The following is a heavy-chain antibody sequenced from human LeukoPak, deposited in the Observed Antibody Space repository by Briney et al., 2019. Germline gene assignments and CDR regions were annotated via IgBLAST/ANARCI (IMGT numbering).Heavy chain of an antibody. CDR3: ARAKDGYNYNLDY. Sequence: ASVKVSCKASGYTFTSYAMNWVRQAPGQGLEWMGWINTNTGNPTYAQGFTGRFVLSLATSVRTAYLQISSLKAEDTAVYYCARAKDGYNYNLDYWGQGTMVTVSS. V-gene: IGHV7-4-1*02. J-gene: IGHJ4*02. D-gene: IGHD5-24*01. CDR1: GYTFTSYA. CDR2: INTNTGNP.